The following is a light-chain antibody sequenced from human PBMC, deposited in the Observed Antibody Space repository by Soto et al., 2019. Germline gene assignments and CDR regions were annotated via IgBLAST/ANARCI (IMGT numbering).Light chain of an antibody. CDR1: SGHSTYA. V-gene: IGLV4-69*01. Sequence: QAVLTQSPSASASLGASVKLTCTLSSGHSTYAIAWHQHQAEKGPRYLMNLKSDGTHTKGDGIPDRFSGSSSGAERYLIISSLQSGDEADYYCQTWGTGFQVFGGGTKLPVL. CDR3: QTWGTGFQV. J-gene: IGLJ3*02. CDR2: LKSDGTH.